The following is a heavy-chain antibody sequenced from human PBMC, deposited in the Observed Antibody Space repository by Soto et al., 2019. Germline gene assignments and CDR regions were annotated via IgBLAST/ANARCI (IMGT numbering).Heavy chain of an antibody. CDR3: ANRGDDIKFFQH. CDR1: GLTFSHNA. Sequence: EVQLLESGGGLVQPGGSLRLSCAASGLTFSHNAMSWVRQAPGKGLEWVSTISGNGRVTYHTDSVKGRFTISRDNSKNTVYMQMNSLRAEDTAVYYCANRGDDIKFFQHWGQGTLVTVSS. CDR2: ISGNGRVT. J-gene: IGHJ1*01. D-gene: IGHD2-21*02. V-gene: IGHV3-23*01.